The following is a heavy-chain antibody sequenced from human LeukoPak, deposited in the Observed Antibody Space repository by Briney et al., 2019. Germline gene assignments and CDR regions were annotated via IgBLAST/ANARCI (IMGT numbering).Heavy chain of an antibody. Sequence: PSETLSLTCTVSGGSISSYYWSWIRQPPGKGLEWIGYIYYSGSTNYNPSLKSRVTISVDTSKNQFSLKLSSVTAADTAVYYCARQRELTGPPPLWGQGTLVTVSS. J-gene: IGHJ4*02. CDR1: GGSISSYY. CDR3: ARQRELTGPPPL. V-gene: IGHV4-59*08. CDR2: IYYSGST. D-gene: IGHD1-26*01.